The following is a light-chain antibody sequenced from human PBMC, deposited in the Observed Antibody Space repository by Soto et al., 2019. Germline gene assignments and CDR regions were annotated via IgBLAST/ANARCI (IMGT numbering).Light chain of an antibody. V-gene: IGLV2-14*03. CDR3: SSYASDNTVV. CDR2: DVS. Sequence: QSALTQPASVSGSPGQSSTISCTGTSSDVGGYNYVSWYQQHPGKAPKFMIYDVSNRPSGVSDRFSGSKSGNTASLTISGLQAEDEADYYCSSYASDNTVVFGGGTKVTVL. CDR1: SSDVGGYNY. J-gene: IGLJ2*01.